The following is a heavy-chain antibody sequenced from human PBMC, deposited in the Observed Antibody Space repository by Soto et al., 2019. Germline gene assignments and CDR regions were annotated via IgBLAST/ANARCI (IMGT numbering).Heavy chain of an antibody. V-gene: IGHV4-34*01. D-gene: IGHD2-21*01. Sequence: PSETLSLSCAVYGGSFSGYYWSWIRQPPGKGLEWIGEINHSGSTNYNPSLKSRVTISVDTSKNKFSLKLNSLTAADTAVYYCASGTRSIIAPPDSWGQGTLVTVSS. CDR3: ASGTRSIIAPPDS. CDR2: INHSGST. CDR1: GGSFSGYY. J-gene: IGHJ4*02.